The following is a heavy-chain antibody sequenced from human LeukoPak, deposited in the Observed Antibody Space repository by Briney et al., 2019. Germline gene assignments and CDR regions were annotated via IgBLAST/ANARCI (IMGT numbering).Heavy chain of an antibody. J-gene: IGHJ4*02. V-gene: IGHV4-59*01. CDR3: ARDGFPGEGTLFDY. CDR2: IYYSGST. Sequence: PSETLSLTCTVSGGSISSYYWSWIRQPPGKGLEWIGYIYYSGSTNYNPSLKSRVTISVDTSKNQFSLKLSSVTAADTAVYYCARDGFPGEGTLFDYWGQGTLVTVSP. D-gene: IGHD1-7*01. CDR1: GGSISSYY.